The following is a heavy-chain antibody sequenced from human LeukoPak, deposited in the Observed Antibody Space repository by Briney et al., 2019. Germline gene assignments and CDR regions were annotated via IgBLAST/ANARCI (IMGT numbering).Heavy chain of an antibody. CDR1: GYTFTGYY. V-gene: IGHV1-2*02. D-gene: IGHD6-19*01. Sequence: ASVKVSCKASGYTFTGYYMHWVRQAPGQGLEWMGWINPNSGDTNYAQKFQGRVTMTRDTSISTAYMELSRLRSDDTAVYYCARNERGSGWYGVYYYYMDVWGKGTTVTVSS. CDR3: ARNERGSGWYGVYYYYMDV. CDR2: INPNSGDT. J-gene: IGHJ6*03.